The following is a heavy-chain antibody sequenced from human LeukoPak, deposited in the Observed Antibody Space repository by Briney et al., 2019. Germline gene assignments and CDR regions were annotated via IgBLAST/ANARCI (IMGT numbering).Heavy chain of an antibody. Sequence: GGSLRLSCVASGFTFSRYWMSWVRQAPGKGLEWVSAISGSGGSTCYADSVKGRFTISRDNSKNTLYLQMNSLRAEDTAVYYCAKDPRVAARPGNYFDYWGQGTLVTVSS. V-gene: IGHV3-23*01. CDR2: ISGSGGST. D-gene: IGHD6-6*01. CDR3: AKDPRVAARPGNYFDY. J-gene: IGHJ4*02. CDR1: GFTFSRYW.